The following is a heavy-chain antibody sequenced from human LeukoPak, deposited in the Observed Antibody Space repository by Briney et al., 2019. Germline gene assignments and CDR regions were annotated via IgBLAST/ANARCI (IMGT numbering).Heavy chain of an antibody. D-gene: IGHD2-2*01. J-gene: IGHJ4*02. CDR1: GFTFSSYS. CDR2: ISSSSSTI. Sequence: PGGSLRLSCAASGFTFSSYSMNWVRQAPGKGLEWVSYISSSSSTIYYADSVKGRFTISRDNAKNSLYLQMNSLRAEDTAVYYCARDRGVPAATYDYWGQGTLVTVSS. CDR3: ARDRGVPAATYDY. V-gene: IGHV3-48*04.